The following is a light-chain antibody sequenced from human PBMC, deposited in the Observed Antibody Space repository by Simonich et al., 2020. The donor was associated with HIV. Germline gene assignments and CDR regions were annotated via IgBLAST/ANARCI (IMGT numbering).Light chain of an antibody. V-gene: IGKV4-1*01. CDR2: WAS. J-gene: IGKJ4*01. CDR3: QQFYSAPLT. CDR1: QSVLYSSNNKNY. Sequence: DIVMTQSPDSLAVSLGERATINCKSSQSVLYSSNNKNYLAWYQQQPGPPPKLLIYWASAREFGVPDRFSGSGSGTDFTLTISSLQAEDVAVYYCQQFYSAPLTFGGGTKVEIK.